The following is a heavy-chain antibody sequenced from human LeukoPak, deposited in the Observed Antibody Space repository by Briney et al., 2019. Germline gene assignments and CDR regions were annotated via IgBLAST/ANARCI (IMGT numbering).Heavy chain of an antibody. V-gene: IGHV4-39*07. J-gene: IGHJ5*02. D-gene: IGHD6-13*01. CDR3: ARGLSGRSGRYSSSWYPWEVGWFDP. CDR2: INHSGST. CDR1: GGSIRSSSYI. Sequence: SETLSLTCTVSGGSIRSSSYIWDWIRQPPGKGLEWIGEINHSGSTNYNPSLKSRVTISVDTSKNQFSLKLSSVTAADTAVYYCARGLSGRSGRYSSSWYPWEVGWFDPWGQGTLVTVSS.